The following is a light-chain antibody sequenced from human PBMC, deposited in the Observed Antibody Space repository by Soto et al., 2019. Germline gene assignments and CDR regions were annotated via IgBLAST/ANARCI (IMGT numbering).Light chain of an antibody. V-gene: IGLV2-23*01. CDR1: SSDVGSNNF. CDR2: EGG. J-gene: IGLJ1*01. CDR3: CSYAGSSTYV. Sequence: QSALTQPASVSGSPGQSITISCTGASSDVGSNNFVSWFQQHPGKAPKLIIYEGGKRPSGVSNRFSGSKSGNTASLTISGLQAEDEADYYCCSYAGSSTYVFGIGTKVTVL.